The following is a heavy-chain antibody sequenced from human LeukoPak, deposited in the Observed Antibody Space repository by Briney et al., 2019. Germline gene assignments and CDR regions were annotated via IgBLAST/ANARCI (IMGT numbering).Heavy chain of an antibody. D-gene: IGHD3-22*01. J-gene: IGHJ4*02. CDR1: GFSFNNFA. Sequence: QPGGSLRLSCVASGFSFNNFAMSWVRQAPGKELEWVSSISGRGDNTYYRDSVKGRFTISRDNSKNTLYLQMNTLRAEDTAVYYCAKVPRTSGYYYGYLDYWGQGTLVTVST. CDR3: AKVPRTSGYYYGYLDY. V-gene: IGHV3-23*01. CDR2: ISGRGDNT.